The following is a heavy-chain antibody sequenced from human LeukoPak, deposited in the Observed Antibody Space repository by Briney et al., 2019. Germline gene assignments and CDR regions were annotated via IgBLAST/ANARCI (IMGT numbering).Heavy chain of an antibody. CDR2: IIPIFGTA. Sequence: ASVKVSCEASGGTFSSYAISWVRQAPGQGLEWMGGIIPIFGTANYAQKFQGRVTITTDESTSTAYMELSSLRSEDTAVYYCAREYYDSSGRNFDYWGQGTLVTVSS. V-gene: IGHV1-69*05. CDR1: GGTFSSYA. D-gene: IGHD3-22*01. J-gene: IGHJ4*02. CDR3: AREYYDSSGRNFDY.